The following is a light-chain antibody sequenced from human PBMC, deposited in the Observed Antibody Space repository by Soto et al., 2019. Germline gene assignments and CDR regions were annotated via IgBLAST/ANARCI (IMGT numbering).Light chain of an antibody. CDR3: QHSYSAPWT. CDR1: QRISSY. V-gene: IGKV1-39*01. Sequence: DIQMTQSPASLSASLGDRVTITCRASQRISSYLNWYQQKPGQAPKILIYAVSNLQSGVPSRFSGSGSGTDFTLIISMLQADDFATYYCQHSYSAPWTFGQGTKVEIK. CDR2: AVS. J-gene: IGKJ1*01.